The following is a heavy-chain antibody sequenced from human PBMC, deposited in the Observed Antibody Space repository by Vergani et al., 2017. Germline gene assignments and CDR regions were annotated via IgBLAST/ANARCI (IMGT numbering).Heavy chain of an antibody. CDR2: ISGSGGST. CDR1: GFTFNHHA. CDR3: AKANPRNSGYEYLYDYHAIHV. V-gene: IGHV3-23*01. Sequence: EVQLLESGGDLVQPGGSLRLSCAASGFTFNHHAMNWVRQAPGKGLEWVSGISGSGGSTYYAGSVKGRFTISRDSSKNTVYVQMNSLSAGDTAVYYCAKANPRNSGYEYLYDYHAIHVGGQGTTVTVSS. J-gene: IGHJ6*01. D-gene: IGHD5-12*01.